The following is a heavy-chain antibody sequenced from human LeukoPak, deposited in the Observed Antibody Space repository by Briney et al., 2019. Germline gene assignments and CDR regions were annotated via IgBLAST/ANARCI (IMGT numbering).Heavy chain of an antibody. CDR3: ARGEHYYDSRGFPFDY. CDR1: GFTFSSYW. Sequence: GGSLRLSRAASGFTFSSYWMSWVRQAPGKGLEWVANIKGDGSDNHYVDSVRGRFTISRDNARNSLSLQMNSLRAEDTAVYYCARGEHYYDSRGFPFDYWGQGTLVTVSS. V-gene: IGHV3-7*02. CDR2: IKGDGSDN. J-gene: IGHJ4*02. D-gene: IGHD3-22*01.